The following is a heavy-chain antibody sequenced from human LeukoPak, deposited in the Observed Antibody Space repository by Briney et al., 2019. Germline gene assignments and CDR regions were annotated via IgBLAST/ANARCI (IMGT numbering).Heavy chain of an antibody. Sequence: SETLSLTCTVSGGSISSYYWGWIRQPPGEGPEWIGSISYSGRTHYNPSLKSRVSISVDTSKNQFSLNLSSVTAADTAVYYCARKKTGATNGLDVWGQGTTVTVPS. D-gene: IGHD1-1*01. J-gene: IGHJ6*02. V-gene: IGHV4-39*01. CDR2: ISYSGRT. CDR1: GGSISSYY. CDR3: ARKKTGATNGLDV.